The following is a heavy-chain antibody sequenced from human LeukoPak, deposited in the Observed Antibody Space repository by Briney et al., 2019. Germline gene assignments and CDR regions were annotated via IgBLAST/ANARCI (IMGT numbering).Heavy chain of an antibody. CDR3: AIRPIHSQDRLAP. Sequence: ESLKISCQGYGARFTSYCVAWVRQMPGKGLEWMGTIFPGDSHTRFRPSIQDPVTLSIDRTISSAYLRWSSLQASRPSINYCAIRPIHSQDRLAPWGQGTLVTVSS. CDR2: IFPGDSHT. J-gene: IGHJ5*02. D-gene: IGHD1-14*01. CDR1: GARFTSYC. V-gene: IGHV5-51*01.